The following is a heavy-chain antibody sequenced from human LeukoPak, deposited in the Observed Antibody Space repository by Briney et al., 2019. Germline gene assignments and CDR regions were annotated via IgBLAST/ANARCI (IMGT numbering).Heavy chain of an antibody. CDR3: ARRREYSGYDYKEFDS. J-gene: IGHJ4*02. D-gene: IGHD5-12*01. V-gene: IGHV4-34*01. CDR2: INHSGST. Sequence: SETLSLTCAVYGGSFSGNYWNWIRQPPGKGLEWIGEINHSGSTNYNPSLKSRVTISVDTSKNQFSLKLSSVTAADTAAYYCARRREYSGYDYKEFDSWGQGTLVTFSS. CDR1: GGSFSGNY.